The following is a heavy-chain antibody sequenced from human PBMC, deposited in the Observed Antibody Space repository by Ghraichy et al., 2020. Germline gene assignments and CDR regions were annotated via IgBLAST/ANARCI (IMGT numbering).Heavy chain of an antibody. J-gene: IGHJ5*02. CDR3: ARSPFSNYPPAWFDP. CDR1: GGSISSSSHY. CDR2: IYYNGDT. Sequence: ETLSLTCTVFGGSISSSSHYWGWIRQPPGKGLEWVGGIYYNGDTYYNPSLNSRVTISVDTPKNQFSLKVTSLTAADTAVYFCARSPFSNYPPAWFDPWGQGALVTVSS. V-gene: IGHV4-39*01. D-gene: IGHD4-11*01.